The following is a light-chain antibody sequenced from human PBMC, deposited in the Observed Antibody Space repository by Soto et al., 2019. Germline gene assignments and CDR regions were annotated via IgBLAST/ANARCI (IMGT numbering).Light chain of an antibody. V-gene: IGKV3-15*01. J-gene: IGKJ4*01. Sequence: EILMTQSPATVSVSPGERATLSCRASQNVINSVAWYQQKPGQAPRLLIYGASSRATGTPARISGSGSGTEFNLTISSAQSEDFAVYYCQHYHTWPLAFGGGTKVEIK. CDR3: QHYHTWPLA. CDR1: QNVINS. CDR2: GAS.